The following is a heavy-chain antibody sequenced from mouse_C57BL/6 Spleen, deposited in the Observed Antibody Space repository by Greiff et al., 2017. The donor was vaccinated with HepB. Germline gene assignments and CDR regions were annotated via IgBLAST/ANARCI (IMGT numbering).Heavy chain of an antibody. Sequence: VQLQQSGAELVKPGASVKMSCKASGYTFTSYWITWVKQRPGQGLEWIGDIYPGSGSTNYNEKFKSKATLTVDTSSSTAYMQLSSLTSEDSAVYYWARTSYYYGSSYVGARDYWGQGTSVTVSS. J-gene: IGHJ4*01. D-gene: IGHD1-1*01. CDR2: IYPGSGST. CDR3: ARTSYYYGSSYVGARDY. CDR1: GYTFTSYW. V-gene: IGHV1-55*01.